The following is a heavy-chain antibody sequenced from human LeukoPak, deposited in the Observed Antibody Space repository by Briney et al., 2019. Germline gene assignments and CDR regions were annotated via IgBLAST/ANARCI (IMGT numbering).Heavy chain of an antibody. Sequence: GGSLRLSCAASGFTVSRSYISWVRQAPGKGLEWVSVIYTSGNTYYADSVKGRFTISRDNAKNSLYLQMNSLRADDTAVYYCARRYYGVDYWGQGTLVTVSS. CDR1: GFTVSRSY. J-gene: IGHJ4*02. CDR3: ARRYYGVDY. D-gene: IGHD4-17*01. CDR2: IYTSGNT. V-gene: IGHV3-53*01.